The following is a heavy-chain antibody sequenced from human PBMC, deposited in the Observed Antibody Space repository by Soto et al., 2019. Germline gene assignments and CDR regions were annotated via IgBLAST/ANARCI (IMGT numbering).Heavy chain of an antibody. CDR2: INHSGST. Sequence: QVQLQQWGAGLLKPSETLSLTCAVYGGSFSGYYWSWIRQPPGKGLAWIGEINHSGSTNYNPSLKSRVTISVDTSKNQFSLKLSSVTAADTAVYYCARGPLKYSSGWLKPKTFDYWGQGTLVTVSS. V-gene: IGHV4-34*01. CDR1: GGSFSGYY. J-gene: IGHJ4*02. CDR3: ARGPLKYSSGWLKPKTFDY. D-gene: IGHD6-19*01.